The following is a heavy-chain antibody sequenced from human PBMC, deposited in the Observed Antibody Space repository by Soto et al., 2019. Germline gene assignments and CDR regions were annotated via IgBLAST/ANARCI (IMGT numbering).Heavy chain of an antibody. J-gene: IGHJ6*03. CDR3: TRDNVDTAMVWGNDYYYYYYMDV. V-gene: IGHV3-49*03. Sequence: GGSLRLSCTAAGFTFGDYAMSWFRQAPGKGLEWVGFIRSKAYGGTTEYAASVKGRFTISRDDSKSIAYLQMNSLKTEDTAVYYCTRDNVDTAMVWGNDYYYYYYMDVWGKGTTVTVSS. D-gene: IGHD5-18*01. CDR2: IRSKAYGGTT. CDR1: GFTFGDYA.